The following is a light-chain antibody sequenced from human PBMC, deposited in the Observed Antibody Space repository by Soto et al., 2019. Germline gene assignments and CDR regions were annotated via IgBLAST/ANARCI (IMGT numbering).Light chain of an antibody. Sequence: QSVLTHPPSVSGSPGQSVTISCTGTSSDVGSYNRVSWYQQPPGTAPKPMIYDVSNRPSGVPDRFSGSKSGNTASLTISGLQAEDEADYYCSSYTSTNTYVFGTGTKVTVL. CDR2: DVS. V-gene: IGLV2-18*02. J-gene: IGLJ1*01. CDR3: SSYTSTNTYV. CDR1: SSDVGSYNR.